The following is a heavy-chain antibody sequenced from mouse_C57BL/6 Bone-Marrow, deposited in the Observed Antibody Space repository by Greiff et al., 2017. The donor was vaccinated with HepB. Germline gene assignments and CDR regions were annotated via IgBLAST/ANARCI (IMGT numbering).Heavy chain of an antibody. CDR3: ARGIFTMVANQAWFAY. CDR2: IDPSDSET. Sequence: QVQLQQPGAELVRPGSSVKLSCKASGYTFTSYWMHWVKQRPIQGLEWIGNIDPSDSETHYNQKFKDKATLTVDKSSSTAYMQLSSLTSEDSAVYYCARGIFTMVANQAWFAYWGQGTLVTVSA. J-gene: IGHJ3*01. D-gene: IGHD1-1*02. V-gene: IGHV1-52*01. CDR1: GYTFTSYW.